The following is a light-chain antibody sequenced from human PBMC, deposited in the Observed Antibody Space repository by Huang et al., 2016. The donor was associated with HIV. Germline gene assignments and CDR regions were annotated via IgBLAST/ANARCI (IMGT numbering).Light chain of an antibody. CDR1: QDISNY. J-gene: IGKJ5*01. V-gene: IGKV1-33*01. CDR2: AAS. CDR3: QQYDNLPIT. Sequence: DIQMTQSPSSLSASVGDRVTITCQASQDISNYLNWYQQKPGKAPKVLIYAASNLETGVPSRFSGSGSGTNFTFTISSLQPEDIATYYCQQYDNLPITFGQGTRLEI.